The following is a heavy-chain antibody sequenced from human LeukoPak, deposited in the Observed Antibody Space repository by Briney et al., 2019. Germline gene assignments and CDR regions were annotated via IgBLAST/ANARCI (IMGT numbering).Heavy chain of an antibody. CDR2: IYYSGST. CDR1: GGSISSYY. D-gene: IGHD6-13*01. CDR3: ARWRSFYYYYMDV. J-gene: IGHJ6*03. Sequence: SETLSLTCTVSGGSISSYYWSWIRQPPGKGLEWIGYIYYSGSTNYNPSLKSRVTISVDTSKNQFTLKLSSVTAADTAVYYRARWRSFYYYYMDVWGKGATVTVSS. V-gene: IGHV4-59*01.